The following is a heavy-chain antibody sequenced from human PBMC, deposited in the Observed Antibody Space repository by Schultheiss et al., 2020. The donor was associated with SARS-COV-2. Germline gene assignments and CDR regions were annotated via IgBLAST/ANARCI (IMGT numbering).Heavy chain of an antibody. J-gene: IGHJ3*02. V-gene: IGHV3-30*04. D-gene: IGHD3-22*01. CDR3: ARGLSNYDSSGYFDAFDI. CDR2: ISYDGSNK. CDR1: GFTFSSYA. Sequence: GESLKISCAASGFTFSSYAMHWVRQAPGKGLEWVAVISYDGSNKYYADSVKGRFTISRDNSKNTLYLQMNSLRAEDTAVYYCARGLSNYDSSGYFDAFDIWGQGTMVTVSS.